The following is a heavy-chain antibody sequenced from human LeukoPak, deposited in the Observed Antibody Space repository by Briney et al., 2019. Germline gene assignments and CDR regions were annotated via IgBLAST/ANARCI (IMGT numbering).Heavy chain of an antibody. J-gene: IGHJ1*01. D-gene: IGHD6-6*01. V-gene: IGHV4-59*01. Sequence: SETLSLTCTVSGGSISTYYWNWIRQPPGKGLEWIGYIYHSGSTNYNPSLQSRVTISADTSKNQFSLNLNSVTAADTAVYYCARGGAARLHFQNWGQGTLVTVSS. CDR2: IYHSGST. CDR1: GGSISTYY. CDR3: ARGGAARLHFQN.